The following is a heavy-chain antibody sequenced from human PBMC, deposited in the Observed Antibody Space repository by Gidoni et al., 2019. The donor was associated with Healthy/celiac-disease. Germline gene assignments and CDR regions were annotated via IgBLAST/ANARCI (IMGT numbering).Heavy chain of an antibody. CDR3: ASTTYYYDSSGYYLIY. V-gene: IGHV1-18*01. J-gene: IGHJ4*02. D-gene: IGHD3-22*01. CDR2: ISAYNGNT. Sequence: QVQLVQSGAEVKKPGDSVKVSCKASGYTFTSYGISWVRQAPRQGLEWMGWISAYNGNTNYAQKLQCRVTMTTDTSTSTAYSELRSLRSDDTAVYYCASTTYYYDSSGYYLIYWGQGTLVTVSS. CDR1: GYTFTSYG.